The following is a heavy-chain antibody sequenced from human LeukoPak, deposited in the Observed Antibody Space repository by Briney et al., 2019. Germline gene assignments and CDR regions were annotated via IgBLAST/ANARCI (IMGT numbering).Heavy chain of an antibody. V-gene: IGHV3-48*03. CDR2: ISSSGSTI. CDR3: ARRGRLGGGPLDY. D-gene: IGHD2-15*01. CDR1: GFTFSSYE. J-gene: IGHJ4*02. Sequence: GGSLRLSCAASGFTFSSYEMNWVRQAPGKGLEWVSYISSSGSTIYYADSVKGRFTISRDSAKNSLYLQMNSLRAEDTAVCYCARRGRLGGGPLDYWGQGTLVTVSS.